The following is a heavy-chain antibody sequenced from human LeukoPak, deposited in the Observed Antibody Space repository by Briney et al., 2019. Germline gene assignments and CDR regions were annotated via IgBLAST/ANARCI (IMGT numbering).Heavy chain of an antibody. Sequence: PSETLSLTCTVPGGSIDNSHYYWGWIRQPPGEGLEWIASIHYSGSTHYNPSLKSRVTISVDTSKNQFSLKLSSVTAADTAVYYCVRLASGLIDYWGQGTLVTVSS. CDR1: GGSIDNSHYY. D-gene: IGHD6-19*01. CDR2: IHYSGST. V-gene: IGHV4-39*01. J-gene: IGHJ4*02. CDR3: VRLASGLIDY.